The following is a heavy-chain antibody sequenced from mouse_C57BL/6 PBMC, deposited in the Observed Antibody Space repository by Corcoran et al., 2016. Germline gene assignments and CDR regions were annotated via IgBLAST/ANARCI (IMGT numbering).Heavy chain of an antibody. J-gene: IGHJ1*03. CDR2: IDPSDSET. CDR3: ARSDYGYDEGYFDV. CDR1: GYTFTSYW. Sequence: QVQLQQPGAELVRPGSSVKLSCKASGYTFTSYWMHWVKQRPIQGLEWIGNIDPSDSETHYNQKFKDKATLTVDKSSSTAYMQLSSLTSEDSAVYYCARSDYGYDEGYFDVWGTGTTVTVSS. D-gene: IGHD2-2*01. V-gene: IGHV1-52*01.